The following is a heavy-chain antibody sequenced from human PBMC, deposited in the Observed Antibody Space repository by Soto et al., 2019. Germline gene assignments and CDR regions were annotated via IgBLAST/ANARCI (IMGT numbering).Heavy chain of an antibody. CDR3: ARRRGGPNYYYGMDV. V-gene: IGHV4-39*01. CDR1: GGSISSSSYY. Sequence: PSETLSLTCTVSGGSISSSSYYWGWIRQPPGKGLEWIGSIYYSGSTYDNPSLKSRVTISVDTSKNQFSLKLSSVTAADTAVYYCARRRGGPNYYYGMDVWGQGTTVTVSS. J-gene: IGHJ6*02. D-gene: IGHD3-10*01. CDR2: IYYSGST.